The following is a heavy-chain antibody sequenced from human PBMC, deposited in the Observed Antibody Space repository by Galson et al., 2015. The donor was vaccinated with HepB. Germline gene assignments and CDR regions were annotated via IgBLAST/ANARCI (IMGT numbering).Heavy chain of an antibody. Sequence: SLRLSCAASGFTFSSYAMSWVRQAPGKGLEWVSGISNNGGSTYDADSVKGRFTISRDNSKNTLYLQMNSLRAEDTAVFYCARGRGSNTKWRWGQGTLVTVSA. V-gene: IGHV3-23*01. D-gene: IGHD2-2*01. CDR2: ISNNGGST. J-gene: IGHJ4*02. CDR1: GFTFSSYA. CDR3: ARGRGSNTKWR.